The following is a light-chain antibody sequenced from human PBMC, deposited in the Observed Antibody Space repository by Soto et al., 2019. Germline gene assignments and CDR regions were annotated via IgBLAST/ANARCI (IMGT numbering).Light chain of an antibody. CDR1: SRDVGGYNY. CDR3: SSYRSSSTLSV. Sequence: QSALTQPASVSGSPGQSITISCTGASRDVGGYNYVSWYQQHPGKAPKLMIFDVSNRPSGVSIRFSGSKSGNTASLTISGLQAEDEADYYCSSYRSSSTLSVFGTGTKVTVL. CDR2: DVS. V-gene: IGLV2-14*01. J-gene: IGLJ1*01.